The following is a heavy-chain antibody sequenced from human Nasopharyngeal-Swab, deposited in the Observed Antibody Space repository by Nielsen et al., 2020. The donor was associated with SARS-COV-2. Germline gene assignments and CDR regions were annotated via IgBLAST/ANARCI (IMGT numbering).Heavy chain of an antibody. Sequence: GGSLRLSCAASGFTFNSHGMHWVRQAPGKGLEWVAVISFDGSKKYYADSVKGRFTISRDSSKNTLYLQMNSLRAEDTAVYYCARDTSVDIVLLYYGMDDWGQGTTVTVSS. CDR3: ARDTSVDIVLLYYGMDD. D-gene: IGHD5-12*01. J-gene: IGHJ6*02. CDR1: GFTFNSHG. CDR2: ISFDGSKK. V-gene: IGHV3-30*03.